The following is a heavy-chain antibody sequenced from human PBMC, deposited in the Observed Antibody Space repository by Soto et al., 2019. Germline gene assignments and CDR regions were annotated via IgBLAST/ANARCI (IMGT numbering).Heavy chain of an antibody. CDR1: GGSISSYY. CDR3: ARDKITGLFDY. D-gene: IGHD2-8*02. CDR2: IYFCGST. Sequence: PSETLSLTCTVSGGSISSYYWSWIRQPPGKGLERIGYIYFCGSTNYNPSLKSRVTISLDTSKNQFFLKLTSVTAADTAVYYCARDKITGLFDYWGQGTLVTVSS. J-gene: IGHJ4*02. V-gene: IGHV4-59*12.